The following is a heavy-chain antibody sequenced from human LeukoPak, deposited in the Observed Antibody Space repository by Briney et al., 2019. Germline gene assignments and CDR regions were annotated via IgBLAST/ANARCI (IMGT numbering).Heavy chain of an antibody. CDR1: GFTFISYD. J-gene: IGHJ4*02. Sequence: GGSLRLSCAASGFTFISYDMHWVRQAPGKGLEWVAIISYDGNEKYYADSVKGRFTISRDNSKNTLYLQMNSLIAEDTAVYYCTRGYGSFDNWGLGTLVIVSS. V-gene: IGHV3-30*03. CDR3: TRGYGSFDN. CDR2: ISYDGNEK. D-gene: IGHD3-10*01.